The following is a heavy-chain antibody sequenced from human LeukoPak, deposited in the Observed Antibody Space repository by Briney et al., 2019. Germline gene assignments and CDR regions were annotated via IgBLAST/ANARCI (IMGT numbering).Heavy chain of an antibody. J-gene: IGHJ5*02. V-gene: IGHV3-7*01. CDR2: IKKDGSAK. Sequence: PGGSLRLSCGASGFTFSSYWMSWVRQAPGKGLEWVANIKKDGSAKYYVGPVKGRFTISRDNAKNSLYLQMNSLRAEDTAVYYCARGWWFDPWGQGTLVTVSS. CDR1: GFTFSSYW. D-gene: IGHD5-24*01. CDR3: ARGWWFDP.